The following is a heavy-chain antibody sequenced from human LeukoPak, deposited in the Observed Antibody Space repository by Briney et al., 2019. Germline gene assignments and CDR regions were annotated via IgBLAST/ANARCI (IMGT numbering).Heavy chain of an antibody. CDR1: GFTFSSYG. J-gene: IGHJ4*02. CDR3: AKALCSGYYNPFDY. V-gene: IGHV3-33*06. CDR2: IWDDGSNK. Sequence: GGSLRLSCAASGFTFSSYGMHWVRQAPGKGLEWVAVIWDDGSNKYYADSVKGRFTISRDNSKNTLYLQMNSLRAEDTAVYHCAKALCSGYYNPFDYWGQGILVTVSS. D-gene: IGHD3-3*01.